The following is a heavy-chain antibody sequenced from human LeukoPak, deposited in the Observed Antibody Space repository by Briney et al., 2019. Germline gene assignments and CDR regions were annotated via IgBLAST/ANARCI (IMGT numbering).Heavy chain of an antibody. D-gene: IGHD6-13*01. V-gene: IGHV4-4*07. CDR3: AGSSIAAAGTGWSWFDP. CDR2: IYTSGST. J-gene: IGHJ5*02. CDR1: GGSISSYY. Sequence: SETLSLTCTVSGGSISSYYWSWIRQPAGKGLEWIGRIYTSGSTNYNPSLKSRVTMSVDTSKNQFSLKLSSVTAADTAVYYCAGSSIAAAGTGWSWFDPWGQGTLVTVSS.